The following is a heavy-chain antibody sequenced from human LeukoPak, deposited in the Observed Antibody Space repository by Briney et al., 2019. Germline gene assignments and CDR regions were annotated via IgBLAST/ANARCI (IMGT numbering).Heavy chain of an antibody. D-gene: IGHD4-17*01. Sequence: PSETLSLTCTVSGVSISSSSYYWGWIRQPPGKGLEWIGSIYYSGSTYYNPSLKSRVTISVDTSKNQFSLKLSSVTAADTAVYYCARTVTTNWFDPWGQGTLVTVSS. V-gene: IGHV4-39*07. J-gene: IGHJ5*02. CDR1: GVSISSSSYY. CDR3: ARTVTTNWFDP. CDR2: IYYSGST.